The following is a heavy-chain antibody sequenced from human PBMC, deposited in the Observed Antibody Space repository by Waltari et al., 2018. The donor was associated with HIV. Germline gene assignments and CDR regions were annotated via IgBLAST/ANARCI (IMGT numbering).Heavy chain of an antibody. CDR2: IYYSGST. CDR3: AIKVGGVHY. CDR1: GGSISSYY. D-gene: IGHD3-16*01. V-gene: IGHV4-59*01. Sequence: QVQLQESGPGLVKHSETLSLTCTVPGGSISSYYWSWIRQPPGKGLEWIGYIYYSGSTNYNPSLKSRVTISVDTSKNQFSLKLSSVTAADTAVYYCAIKVGGVHYWGQGTLVTVSS. J-gene: IGHJ4*02.